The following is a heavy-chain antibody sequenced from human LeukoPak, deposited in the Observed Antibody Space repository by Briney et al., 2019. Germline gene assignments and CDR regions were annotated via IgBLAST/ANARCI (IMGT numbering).Heavy chain of an antibody. D-gene: IGHD3-3*01. V-gene: IGHV3-11*04. J-gene: IGHJ3*01. CDR3: ARWRFS. CDR2: ISVSGSTT. Sequence: GGSLRLSCAASGFTFSNAWMSWVRQAPGKGLEWVSYISVSGSTTYYADSVKGRFTISRDNAKNSLYLQMNSLRAEDTAVYYCARWRFSWGQGTMVTVSS. CDR1: GFTFSNAW.